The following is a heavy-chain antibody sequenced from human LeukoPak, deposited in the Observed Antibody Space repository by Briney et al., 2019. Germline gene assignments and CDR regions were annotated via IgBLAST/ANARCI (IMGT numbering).Heavy chain of an antibody. D-gene: IGHD3-22*01. CDR2: ITPFNGNT. Sequence: GASVKVSCKASGYTFTYRYLHWVRQAPGQALEWMGWITPFNGNTNYAQKFQGRVTITADESTSTAYMELSSLRSEDTAVYYCARVRHHYYYDSSGYYDMGDWGQGTLVTVSS. CDR3: ARVRHHYYYDSSGYYDMGD. V-gene: IGHV1-45*02. CDR1: GYTFTYRY. J-gene: IGHJ4*02.